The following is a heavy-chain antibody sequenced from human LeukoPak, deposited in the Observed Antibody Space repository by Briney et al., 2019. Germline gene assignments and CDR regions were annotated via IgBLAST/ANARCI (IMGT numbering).Heavy chain of an antibody. CDR1: GFTFSSSA. J-gene: IGHJ4*02. CDR2: ISGSGSGGST. V-gene: IGHV3-23*01. Sequence: GGSLRLSCAASGFTFSSSAMSWVRQAPGKGLEWVSSISGSGSGGSTYYADSVKGRFTISRDNSKNTLNLQMNSLIAEDTAVYYCAKSGYNRFDYWGQGTRVTVSS. CDR3: AKSGYNRFDY. D-gene: IGHD5-24*01.